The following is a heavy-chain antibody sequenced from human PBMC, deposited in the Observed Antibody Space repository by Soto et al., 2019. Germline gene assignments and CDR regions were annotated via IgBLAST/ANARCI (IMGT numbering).Heavy chain of an antibody. CDR2: IYSGGST. J-gene: IGHJ4*02. V-gene: IGHV3-66*01. CDR1: GFTVSSNY. Sequence: GGSLRLSCAASGFTVSSNYMSWVRQAPGKGLEWVSVIYSGGSTYYADSVKGRFTISRDNSKNTLYLQMNSLRAEDTAVYYCAREGGYDFWSGYYEDDYWGQGTLVTVSS. D-gene: IGHD3-3*01. CDR3: AREGGYDFWSGYYEDDY.